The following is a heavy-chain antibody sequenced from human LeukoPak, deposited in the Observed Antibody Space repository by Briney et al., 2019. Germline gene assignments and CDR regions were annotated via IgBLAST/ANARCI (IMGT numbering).Heavy chain of an antibody. CDR2: ISGSGGST. CDR1: GFTFSSYA. D-gene: IGHD3-16*02. CDR3: ATQEAFGGAIVHDAFDI. Sequence: PGGSLRLSCAASGFTFSSYAMSWVRQAPGKGLEWVSAISGSGGSTYYADSVKGRFTISRDNSKNTLYLQMNSLRAEDTAVYYCATQEAFGGAIVHDAFDIWGQGTMVTVSS. J-gene: IGHJ3*02. V-gene: IGHV3-23*01.